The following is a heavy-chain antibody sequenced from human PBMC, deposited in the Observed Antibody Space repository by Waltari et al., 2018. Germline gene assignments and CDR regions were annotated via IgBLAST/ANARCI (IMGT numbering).Heavy chain of an antibody. Sequence: QVQLVQSGAEVQKHGASVKGSCKSSGFSFTAYHIHWVRQAPGQGLEWMGWLTANSGGTMYAQKVEGRVTMTRDTSISTAYMELSSLTSDDTAFYFCTRSVDPGSTYYFDYWGQGTLVTVSS. CDR1: GFSFTAYH. D-gene: IGHD1-7*01. V-gene: IGHV1-2*02. J-gene: IGHJ4*02. CDR2: LTANSGGT. CDR3: TRSVDPGSTYYFDY.